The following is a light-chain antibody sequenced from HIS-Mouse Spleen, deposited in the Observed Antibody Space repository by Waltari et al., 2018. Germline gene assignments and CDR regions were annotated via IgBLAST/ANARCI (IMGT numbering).Light chain of an antibody. CDR2: DVS. J-gene: IGLJ2*01. CDR3: SSYTSSSFNVV. CDR1: SRDVGGYNY. Sequence: QSALTQPASVSGSPGQSITIPCTGTSRDVGGYNYFSWYQQHPGKAPKLMIYDVSNRPSGVSNRFSGSKSGNTASLTISGLQAEDEADYYCSSYTSSSFNVVFGGGTKLTVL. V-gene: IGLV2-14*03.